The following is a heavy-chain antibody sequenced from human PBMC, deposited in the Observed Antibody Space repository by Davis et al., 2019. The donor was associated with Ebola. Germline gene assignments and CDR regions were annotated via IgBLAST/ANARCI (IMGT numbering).Heavy chain of an antibody. J-gene: IGHJ6*02. Sequence: ESLKISCTASGFTFGDYAMSWVRQPPGKGLEWIGEINHSGSTNYNPSLKSRVTISVDMSKNQFSLKLSSVTAADTAVYYCARHLTIPWLDVWGQGTTVTVSS. CDR3: ARHLTIPWLDV. CDR1: GFTFGDYA. V-gene: IGHV4-34*01. CDR2: INHSGST. D-gene: IGHD3-3*01.